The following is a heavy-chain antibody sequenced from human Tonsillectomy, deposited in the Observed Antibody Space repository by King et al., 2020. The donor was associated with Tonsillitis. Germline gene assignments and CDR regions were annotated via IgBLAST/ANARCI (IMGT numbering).Heavy chain of an antibody. CDR2: ILSDGSGK. Sequence: VQLVEFGGGLAQPGGSLTLSCTAAGLTFNTYWMTWVRQAPGKGLEWVANILSDGSGKSYVDSVKGRFTISRDNAKDSLYLQMNSLRAEDTAVYSCACLHHGGLHDYWGQGTLVTVSS. D-gene: IGHD2-15*01. V-gene: IGHV3-7*03. CDR1: GLTFNTYW. CDR3: ACLHHGGLHDY. J-gene: IGHJ4*02.